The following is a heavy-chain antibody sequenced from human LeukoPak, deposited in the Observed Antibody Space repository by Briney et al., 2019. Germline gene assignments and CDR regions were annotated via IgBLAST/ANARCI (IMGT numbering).Heavy chain of an antibody. J-gene: IGHJ4*02. V-gene: IGHV1-2*02. D-gene: IGHD2-2*01. CDR3: ATGERLVPAAMWFDY. CDR1: GYTFTSYY. CDR2: INPKSGGR. Sequence: ASVKVSCTASGYTFTSYYIHWVRQAHGQGLEWMGWINPKSGGRSYAQRFQGRVTMTRDTSISAAYMELSRLRSDDTAVYYCATGERLVPAAMWFDYWGQGTLVTVSS.